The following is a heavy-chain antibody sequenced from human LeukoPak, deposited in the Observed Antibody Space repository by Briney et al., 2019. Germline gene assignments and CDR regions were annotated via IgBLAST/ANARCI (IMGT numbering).Heavy chain of an antibody. CDR1: GFTFSSYA. Sequence: GGSLRLSCAASGFTFSSYAMHWVRQAPGKGREWVASINSDGSEGYYADVVKGRFTISRDNAKNSLYLQINSLRAEDTAVYYCARSSYSSSSSVWGQGTMVTVSS. CDR3: ARSSYSSSSSV. V-gene: IGHV3-7*03. D-gene: IGHD6-6*01. J-gene: IGHJ3*01. CDR2: INSDGSEG.